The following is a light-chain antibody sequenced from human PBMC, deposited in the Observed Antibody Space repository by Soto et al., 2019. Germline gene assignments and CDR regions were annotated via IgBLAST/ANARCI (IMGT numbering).Light chain of an antibody. CDR3: QQYNSYSRT. V-gene: IGKV1-5*03. J-gene: IGKJ1*01. CDR2: KAS. CDR1: QSISSW. Sequence: DIQMTQSPSTLSASVGDRVTITCRASQSISSWLAWYQQKPGKAPKLLIYKASSLESGVPSRFSGSGSGTEFTLTISSLQPDDFATYYCQQYNSYSRTFGQVTKVETK.